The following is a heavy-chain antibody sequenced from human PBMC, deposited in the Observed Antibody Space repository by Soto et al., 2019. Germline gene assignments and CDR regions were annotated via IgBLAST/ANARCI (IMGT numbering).Heavy chain of an antibody. CDR2: ISHNGGRR. Sequence: VGSLRLSCAASGFTCSDYAMSWVRQAPGKGLEWVSNISHNGGRRYYMDSVKGRFTISRDNAEKSLYLQMNSLRAEDTAVYYCARTGDDYWGQGTLVTVSS. CDR3: ARTGDDY. J-gene: IGHJ4*02. V-gene: IGHV3-7*01. D-gene: IGHD3-10*01. CDR1: GFTCSDYA.